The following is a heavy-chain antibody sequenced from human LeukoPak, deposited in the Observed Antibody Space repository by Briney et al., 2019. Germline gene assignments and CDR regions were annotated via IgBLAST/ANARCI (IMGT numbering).Heavy chain of an antibody. CDR3: ASGYGSGSDDYLDY. CDR2: IWYDGSNK. V-gene: IGHV3-33*01. Sequence: GGSLRLSCAASGFTFSSYGMHWVRQAPGKGLEWVAVIWYDGSNKYYADSVKGRFTISRDNSKNTLYLQMNSLRAEDTAVYYCASGYGSGSDDYLDYWGQGALVTVSS. J-gene: IGHJ4*02. D-gene: IGHD3-10*01. CDR1: GFTFSSYG.